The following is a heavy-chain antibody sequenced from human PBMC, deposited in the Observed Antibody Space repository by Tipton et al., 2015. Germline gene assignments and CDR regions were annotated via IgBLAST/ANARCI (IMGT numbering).Heavy chain of an antibody. J-gene: IGHJ4*02. CDR3: AKRAVAGIPFDY. D-gene: IGHD6-19*01. CDR1: GFIFSDYA. Sequence: SLRLSCVASGFIFSDYAMNWVRQALGKGLEWVSGISGSGGGTYYADSVKGRFTISRDNSKNTLYLQMNSLTAEDTALYYCAKRAVAGIPFDYWGQGTLVTVSS. V-gene: IGHV3-23*01. CDR2: ISGSGGGT.